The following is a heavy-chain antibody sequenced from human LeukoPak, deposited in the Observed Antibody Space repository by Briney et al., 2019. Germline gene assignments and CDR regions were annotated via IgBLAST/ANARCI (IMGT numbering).Heavy chain of an antibody. D-gene: IGHD3-10*01. CDR2: INSDGSST. CDR3: ASTYYYGSGSYYIYYYGMDV. Sequence: GGSLRLSCAASGFTFSSYWMHWVRQAPGKGLVWVSRINSDGSSTSYADSVKGRFTISRDNAKNTLYLRMNSLRAEDTAVYYCASTYYYGSGSYYIYYYGMDVWGKGTTVTVSS. V-gene: IGHV3-74*01. J-gene: IGHJ6*04. CDR1: GFTFSSYW.